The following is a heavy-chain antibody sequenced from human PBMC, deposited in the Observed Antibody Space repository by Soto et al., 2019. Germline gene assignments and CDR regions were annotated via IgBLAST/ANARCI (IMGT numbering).Heavy chain of an antibody. CDR3: ASGGVAGSGTFYNDY. D-gene: IGHD3-10*01. Sequence: PGXSLILSCEASGWTSSSDWMHWVRQAPCRGLVWVSRINNDGSSTSYADSVKGRLTISRDNAKNTLYLQVNSLRAEDTAVYYCASGGVAGSGTFYNDYWGRGTLVTVSS. CDR1: GWTSSSDW. V-gene: IGHV3-74*01. CDR2: INNDGSST. J-gene: IGHJ4*02.